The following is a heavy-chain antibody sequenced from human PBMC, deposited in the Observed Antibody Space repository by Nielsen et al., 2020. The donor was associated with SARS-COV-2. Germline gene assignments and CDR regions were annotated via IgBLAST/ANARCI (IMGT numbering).Heavy chain of an antibody. D-gene: IGHD2-2*01. J-gene: IGHJ6*02. CDR1: GFTFSSYG. V-gene: IGHV3-30*18. Sequence: GESLRISCAASGFTFSSYGMHWVRQAPGKGLEWVAVISYDGSNKYYADSVKGRFTISRDNSKNTLYLQMNSLRAEDTAVYYCAKDRLYCSSTSCYAAGMDVWSQGTTVTVSS. CDR2: ISYDGSNK. CDR3: AKDRLYCSSTSCYAAGMDV.